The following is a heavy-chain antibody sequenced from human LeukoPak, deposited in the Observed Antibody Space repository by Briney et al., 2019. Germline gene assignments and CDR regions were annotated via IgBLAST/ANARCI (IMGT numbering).Heavy chain of an antibody. Sequence: ASVKVSCKASGGTFSSYAISWVRQAPGQGLEWMGGIIPIFGTANYAQKFQGRVTITADKSTSTAYMELGSLRSEDTAVYYCARGGIAAAGCFDYWGQGTLVTVSS. CDR1: GGTFSSYA. CDR2: IIPIFGTA. CDR3: ARGGIAAAGCFDY. J-gene: IGHJ4*02. V-gene: IGHV1-69*06. D-gene: IGHD6-13*01.